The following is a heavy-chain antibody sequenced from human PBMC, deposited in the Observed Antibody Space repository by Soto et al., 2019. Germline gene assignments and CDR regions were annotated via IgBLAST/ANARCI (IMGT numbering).Heavy chain of an antibody. V-gene: IGHV3-74*01. Sequence: LRLSCAASGFTFSSYWMHWVRQAPGKGLVWVSRINSDGSSTSYADSVKGRFTISRDNAKNTLYLQMNSLRAEDTAVYYCAREDIPLWTAFDSWGQGTMVTFSS. CDR1: GFTFSSYW. CDR3: AREDIPLWTAFDS. J-gene: IGHJ3*02. CDR2: INSDGSST. D-gene: IGHD5-12*01.